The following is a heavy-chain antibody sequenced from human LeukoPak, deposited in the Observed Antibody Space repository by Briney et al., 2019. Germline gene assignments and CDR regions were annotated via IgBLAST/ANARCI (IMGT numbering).Heavy chain of an antibody. V-gene: IGHV5-51*04. Sequence: GAPLQISCKGSGSRFTSYWIGWVRRMPGKGLEWMGIIYPGDSDTRYSPSFQGQVTISADKPISTAYLQWSSLKASDTAMYYCARRRDGYNLGGRYYYYYYMDVWGKGTTVTVSS. J-gene: IGHJ6*03. D-gene: IGHD5-24*01. CDR1: GSRFTSYW. CDR2: IYPGDSDT. CDR3: ARRRDGYNLGGRYYYYYYMDV.